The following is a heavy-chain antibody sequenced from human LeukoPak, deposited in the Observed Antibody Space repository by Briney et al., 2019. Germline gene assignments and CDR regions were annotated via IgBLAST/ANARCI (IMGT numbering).Heavy chain of an antibody. CDR2: IRKDGSDI. J-gene: IGHJ4*02. D-gene: IGHD7-27*01. V-gene: IGHV3-7*03. Sequence: GGSLRLSCAASGFTFSTSWMSWVRQAPGKGLEWVANIRKDGSDIHYVDSVKGRFTISRDNSENTLFLQMSGLRAEDTAVYHCAKGTGDTGYYFDYWGQGTLVTVSS. CDR1: GFTFSTSW. CDR3: AKGTGDTGYYFDY.